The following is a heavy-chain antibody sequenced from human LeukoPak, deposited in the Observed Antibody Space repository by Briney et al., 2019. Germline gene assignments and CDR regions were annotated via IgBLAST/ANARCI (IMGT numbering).Heavy chain of an antibody. CDR3: ARSKMGYSYGYMDDY. J-gene: IGHJ4*02. CDR1: GYTFTSNY. Sequence: VASVTVSCTASGYTFTSNYIHWVRQAPGQGLEWMGMIYPRDGSTSYAQKFQGRVTITADESTSTAYMELSSLRSEDTAVYYCARSKMGYSYGYMDDYWGQGTLVTVSS. D-gene: IGHD5-18*01. V-gene: IGHV1-46*01. CDR2: IYPRDGST.